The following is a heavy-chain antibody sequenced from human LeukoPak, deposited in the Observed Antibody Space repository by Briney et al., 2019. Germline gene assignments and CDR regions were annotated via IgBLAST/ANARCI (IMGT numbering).Heavy chain of an antibody. CDR1: GGSISSGGYY. Sequence: PSQTLSLTCTVSGGSISSGGYYWSWIRQPAGKGLEWIGRIYTSGSTNYNPSLKSRVTISVDTSKNQFSLKLSSVTAADTAIYYCASGGYCGGTSCYPNWFDPWGQGTLVTVSS. CDR3: ASGGYCGGTSCYPNWFDP. V-gene: IGHV4-61*02. D-gene: IGHD2-2*01. CDR2: IYTSGST. J-gene: IGHJ5*02.